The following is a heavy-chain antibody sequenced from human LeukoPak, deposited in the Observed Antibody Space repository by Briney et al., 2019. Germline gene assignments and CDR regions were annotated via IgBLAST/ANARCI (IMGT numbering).Heavy chain of an antibody. Sequence: SETLSLTCTVSNGSISSSSYYWGWIRQPPGKGLEWIGTIYYSGSTYYNPSLKSRVTISVDTSNNQFSLNLSSVTAADTAVYYCARLIGVVVVPAARGVFDIWGQGTMVTVSS. CDR2: IYYSGST. J-gene: IGHJ3*02. D-gene: IGHD2-2*01. CDR3: ARLIGVVVVPAARGVFDI. CDR1: NGSISSSSYY. V-gene: IGHV4-39*07.